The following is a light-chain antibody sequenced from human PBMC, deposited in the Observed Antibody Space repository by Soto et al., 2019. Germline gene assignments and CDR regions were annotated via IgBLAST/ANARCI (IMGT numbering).Light chain of an antibody. Sequence: QSALTQPASVSGSPGQSITISCTGTSSDVGSYNVVSWYQQHPGKAPKLMISEDSKRPSGVSNRFSGSKSGNTASLTISGLQAEDEADYYCCSYAGCSPFFGGGTKLTVL. J-gene: IGLJ2*01. CDR2: EDS. CDR1: SSDVGSYNV. CDR3: CSYAGCSPF. V-gene: IGLV2-23*01.